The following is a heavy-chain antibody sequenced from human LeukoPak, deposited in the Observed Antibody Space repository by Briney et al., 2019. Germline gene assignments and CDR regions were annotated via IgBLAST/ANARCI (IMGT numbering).Heavy chain of an antibody. CDR2: IKQDGIEK. CDR3: AREGMVRGVPDAFDL. Sequence: GGSLRLSCAASGFTFSSYSMDWVRQAPGKGLEWVANIKQDGIEKYFVDSVKGRFAISRDNAKNSLYLHMNSLRVEDTAVYYCAREGMVRGVPDAFDLWGQGTMLTVSS. CDR1: GFTFSSYS. J-gene: IGHJ3*01. D-gene: IGHD3-10*01. V-gene: IGHV3-7*01.